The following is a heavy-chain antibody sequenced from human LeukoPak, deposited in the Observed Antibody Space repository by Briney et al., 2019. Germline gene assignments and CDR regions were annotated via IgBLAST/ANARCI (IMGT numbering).Heavy chain of an antibody. J-gene: IGHJ6*02. CDR2: IYYSGST. Sequence: SETLSLTCTVSGGSISSNYWSWIRQPPGEGLEWIGYIYYSGSTIYNPSLKSRVTISVDTSKNQFSLRLSSVTAADTAVYYCARDGIRSYVRPYGLDVWGQGTTVIVSS. CDR3: ARDGIRSYVRPYGLDV. V-gene: IGHV4-59*12. D-gene: IGHD3-10*02. CDR1: GGSISSNY.